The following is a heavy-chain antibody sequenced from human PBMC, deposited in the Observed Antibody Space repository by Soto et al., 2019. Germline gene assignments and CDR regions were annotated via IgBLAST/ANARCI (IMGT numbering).Heavy chain of an antibody. CDR2: INHSGST. D-gene: IGHD3-3*01. CDR3: ARGRGFTIFGVVAYPAYYYGMDV. CDR1: GGSVSGYY. J-gene: IGHJ6*02. V-gene: IGHV4-34*01. Sequence: AETLSLTCAVYGGSVSGYYWIWVRQAPGKGLEWIVEINHSGSTNYNPSLKSRVTISVDTSKNQFSLKLSSVTAADTAVYYCARGRGFTIFGVVAYPAYYYGMDVWGQGTTVTVSS.